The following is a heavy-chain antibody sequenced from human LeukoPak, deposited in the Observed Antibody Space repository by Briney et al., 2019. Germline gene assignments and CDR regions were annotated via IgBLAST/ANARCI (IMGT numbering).Heavy chain of an antibody. CDR3: ARDVGHYDSSWDYYYGMDV. J-gene: IGHJ6*02. Sequence: GGSLRLSCAASGFTVSSNYMSWVRQAPGKGLEWVSVIYSGGSTYYADSVKGRFTISRHNSKNTLYLQMNSLRAEDTAVYYCARDVGHYDSSWDYYYGMDVWGQGTTVTVSS. D-gene: IGHD3-3*01. CDR2: IYSGGST. CDR1: GFTVSSNY. V-gene: IGHV3-53*04.